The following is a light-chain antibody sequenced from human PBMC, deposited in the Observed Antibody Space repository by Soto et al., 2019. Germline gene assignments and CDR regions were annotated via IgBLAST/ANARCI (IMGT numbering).Light chain of an antibody. CDR2: DAS. Sequence: ETLMTQSPGTLSVSPGEGATLSCRASESVRSRLAWYQQRPGQAPRLLIYDASTRATGIPARFSGSGSGTQFTLTISSLQSEDVAVYYCQQYLNWPPITCGQGTRLEIK. CDR3: QQYLNWPPIT. J-gene: IGKJ5*01. V-gene: IGKV3-15*01. CDR1: ESVRSR.